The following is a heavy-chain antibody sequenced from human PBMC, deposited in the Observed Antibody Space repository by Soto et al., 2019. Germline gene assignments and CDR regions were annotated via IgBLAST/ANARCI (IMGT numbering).Heavy chain of an antibody. Sequence: GGSLRLSCAASGFTFSNYGMHWVRQAPGKGLEWVAVISYDGNNRYYGDSVKGRFTISRDNSKNTVYLQMNSLRVEDTAVYYCASTWSGYYYFDSWGQGTLVTVSS. D-gene: IGHD3-3*01. CDR2: ISYDGNNR. J-gene: IGHJ4*02. V-gene: IGHV3-30*03. CDR3: ASTWSGYYYFDS. CDR1: GFTFSNYG.